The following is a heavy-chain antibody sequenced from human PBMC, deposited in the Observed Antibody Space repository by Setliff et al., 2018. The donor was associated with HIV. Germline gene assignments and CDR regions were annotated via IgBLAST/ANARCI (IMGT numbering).Heavy chain of an antibody. CDR1: GYTFTGYY. D-gene: IGHD3-22*01. V-gene: IGHV1-2*06. CDR2: INPNSGGT. Sequence: ASVKVSCKASGYTFTGYYMHWVRQAPGQGLEWMGRINPNSGGTNYAQKFQGRVTMTRDTSISTVYMELSGLRSEDTAVYYCAKDMNRGGYSDTSPHDYWGQGTLVTVSS. CDR3: AKDMNRGGYSDTSPHDY. J-gene: IGHJ4*02.